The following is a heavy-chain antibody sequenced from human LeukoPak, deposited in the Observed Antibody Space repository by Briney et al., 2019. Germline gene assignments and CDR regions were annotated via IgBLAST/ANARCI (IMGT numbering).Heavy chain of an antibody. CDR2: ISYDGSNK. CDR3: ARGRGIY. J-gene: IGHJ4*02. Sequence: GGSLRLSCAASGFSFSNYGMHWVRQAPGKGLEWVAVISYDGSNKYYADSVKGRFTISRDNAKNSLYLQMNSLRAEDTAVYYCARGRGIYWGQGTLVTVSS. V-gene: IGHV3-30*03. CDR1: GFSFSNYG.